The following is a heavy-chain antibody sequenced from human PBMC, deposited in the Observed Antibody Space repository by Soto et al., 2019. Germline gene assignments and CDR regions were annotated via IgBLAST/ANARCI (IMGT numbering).Heavy chain of an antibody. J-gene: IGHJ4*02. CDR3: AKDHWGSY. CDR1: GFTLSTYA. Sequence: PGGSLRLSCAASGFTLSTYAMSWVRQAPGKGLEWVSAISSNGGSSYYADSVKGRFTISRDNSKNTLYLQMNSLRAEDTALYYCAKDHWGSYSGQGTLVTVSS. CDR2: ISSNGGSS. D-gene: IGHD3-16*01. V-gene: IGHV3-23*01.